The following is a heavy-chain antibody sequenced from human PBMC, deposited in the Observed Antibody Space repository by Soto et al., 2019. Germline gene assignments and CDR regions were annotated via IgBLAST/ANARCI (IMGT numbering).Heavy chain of an antibody. D-gene: IGHD5-18*01. CDR1: GGSFSGYY. CDR3: AREGYSYGGYYFDY. Sequence: QVQLQQWGAGLLKPSETLSLTCAVYGGSFSGYYWSWIRQPPGKGLEWIGEINHSGSTNYNPSLRSGVTRSVDTSKNQFSLKLSSVAAADTAVYYCAREGYSYGGYYFDYWGQGTLVTVSS. J-gene: IGHJ4*02. CDR2: INHSGST. V-gene: IGHV4-34*01.